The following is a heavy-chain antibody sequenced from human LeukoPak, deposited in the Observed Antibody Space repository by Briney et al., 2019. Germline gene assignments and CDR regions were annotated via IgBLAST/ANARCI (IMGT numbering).Heavy chain of an antibody. CDR2: STGSGRDT. CDR1: GFTFSSYA. D-gene: IGHD3-9*01. J-gene: IGHJ4*02. CDR3: AKDFDLWYGFDY. Sequence: GGSLRLSCAASGFTFSSYAMNWVRQVPGKGLEWVSSSTGSGRDTYHADSVKGRFTISRDNSKNTLYLQMNSLRAEDTAVYYCAKDFDLWYGFDYWGQGTLVTVSS. V-gene: IGHV3-23*01.